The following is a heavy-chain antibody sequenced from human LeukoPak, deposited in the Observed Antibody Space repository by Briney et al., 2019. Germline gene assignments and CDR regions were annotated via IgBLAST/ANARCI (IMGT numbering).Heavy chain of an antibody. D-gene: IGHD3-3*01. J-gene: IGHJ4*02. CDR2: IHYSGNT. CDR1: GGSISSYY. V-gene: IGHV4-59*12. CDR3: AAIDYGFFAGRGREPDY. Sequence: SETLSLTCTVSGGSISSYYWSWIRQPPGKGLEWIGYIHYSGNTNYNPSLRSRVTISVDTSKNQFSLKLSSVTAADTAVYYFAAIDYGFFAGRGREPDYWGQGTLVTVSS.